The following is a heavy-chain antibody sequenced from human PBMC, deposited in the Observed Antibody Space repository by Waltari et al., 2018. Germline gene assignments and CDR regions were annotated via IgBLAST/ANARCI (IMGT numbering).Heavy chain of an antibody. CDR3: AKDGGGEVEKYQPGDL. D-gene: IGHD2-21*01. Sequence: EVQLVESGGGLVQPGGSLRLSCAASGFTFSSYAMSWVRQAPGKGLEWVSAISGSGVSTYYADSGKGRFTISRDNSKNTLYLQMNSLRAEDTAVYYCAKDGGGEVEKYQPGDLWGRGTLVTVSS. J-gene: IGHJ2*01. CDR2: ISGSGVST. V-gene: IGHV3-23*04. CDR1: GFTFSSYA.